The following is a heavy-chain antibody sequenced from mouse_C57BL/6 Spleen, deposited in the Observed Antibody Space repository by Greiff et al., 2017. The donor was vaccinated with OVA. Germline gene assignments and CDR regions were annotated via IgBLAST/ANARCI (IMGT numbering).Heavy chain of an antibody. V-gene: IGHV1-53*01. CDR1: GYTFTSYW. D-gene: IGHD1-1*01. CDR3: ARLIYYYGSSYEAFDY. J-gene: IGHJ2*01. Sequence: QVQLQQPETELVKPGASVKLSCKASGYTFTSYWMHWVKQRPAQGLEWIGNINPSNGGTNYNEKFKSKATLTVDKSSSTAYMQLSSLAAEDSAVYYGARLIYYYGSSYEAFDYWGQGTTLTVSS. CDR2: INPSNGGT.